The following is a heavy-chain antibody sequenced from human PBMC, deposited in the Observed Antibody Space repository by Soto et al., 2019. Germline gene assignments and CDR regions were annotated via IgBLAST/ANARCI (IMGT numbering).Heavy chain of an antibody. J-gene: IGHJ5*02. D-gene: IGHD2-8*02. CDR1: GFTFSTYD. V-gene: IGHV3-13*01. CDR2: IGTQHDA. Sequence: EVQLVESGGGLVQPGGSLRLSCAASGFTFSTYDMHWVRQAPGKGLEWVSAIGTQHDAYYPDSVKGRFTISRENAKNSLYLQMKSLRAGDTAVYYCARQASYWHGGGGWFDPWGQGTLVTVSS. CDR3: ARQASYWHGGGGWFDP.